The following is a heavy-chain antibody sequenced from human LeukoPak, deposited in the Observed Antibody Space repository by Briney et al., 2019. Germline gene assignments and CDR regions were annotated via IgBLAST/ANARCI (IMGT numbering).Heavy chain of an antibody. J-gene: IGHJ4*02. CDR2: MNPNSGNT. Sequence: ASVKVSCKASGYTFSTCDINWVRQAPGQGLEWMGWMNPNSGNTGYAQKFQGRVTMTRNTSISTAYMELSSLRSEDTAVYYCARGGGSYHKRWGYWGQGTLVTVSS. CDR3: ARGGGSYHKRWGY. CDR1: GYTFSTCD. V-gene: IGHV1-8*02. D-gene: IGHD1-26*01.